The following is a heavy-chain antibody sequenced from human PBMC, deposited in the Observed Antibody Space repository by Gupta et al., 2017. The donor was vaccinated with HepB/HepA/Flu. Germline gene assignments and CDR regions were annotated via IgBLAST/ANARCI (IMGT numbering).Heavy chain of an antibody. CDR3: EAVSDHGNSDFDF. CDR1: GYIFTTLA. Sequence: HLVQSGPEVKKPGASVKVFRKASGYIFTTLAFNWVRQAPGQGLEWVGWISAYTDDTKFAQNVQGRVTMTTDTSTDTAYLELKNLKSADTAVYFCEAVSDHGNSDFDFWGQGTLVTVSS. D-gene: IGHD4-17*01. J-gene: IGHJ4*02. V-gene: IGHV1-18*01. CDR2: ISAYTDDT.